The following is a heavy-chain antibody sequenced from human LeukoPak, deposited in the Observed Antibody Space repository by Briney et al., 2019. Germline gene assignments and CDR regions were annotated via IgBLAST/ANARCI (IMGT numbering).Heavy chain of an antibody. CDR1: GGSISSGSYY. D-gene: IGHD6-19*01. CDR3: ARPHSSGWGTFDY. V-gene: IGHV4-61*02. J-gene: IGHJ4*02. Sequence: SQTLSLTCTVSGGSISSGSYYWSWIRQPAGTGLEWIGRIYTSGSTNYNPSLKSRVTISVDTSKNQFSLKLNSVTAADTAVYYCARPHSSGWGTFDYWGQGTLVTVSS. CDR2: IYTSGST.